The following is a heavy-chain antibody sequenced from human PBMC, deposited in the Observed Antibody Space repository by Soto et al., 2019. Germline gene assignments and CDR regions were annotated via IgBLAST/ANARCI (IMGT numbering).Heavy chain of an antibody. V-gene: IGHV1-3*01. CDR2: INAGNGNT. J-gene: IGHJ4*02. Sequence: QVQLVQSGAEVKKPGASVKVSCKASGYTFTSYAMHWVRQAPGQRLEWMGWINAGNGNTKYSQKLQGRVTITRDTSASTAYMELSSLRSEDTAVYYCARALRYCSGGSCHSIVDYWGQGTLVTVSS. D-gene: IGHD2-15*01. CDR1: GYTFTSYA. CDR3: ARALRYCSGGSCHSIVDY.